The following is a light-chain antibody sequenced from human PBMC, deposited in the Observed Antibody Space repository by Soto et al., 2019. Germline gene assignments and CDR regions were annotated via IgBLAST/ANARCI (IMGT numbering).Light chain of an antibody. Sequence: EMVVTQSPATLSVSPGERATLSCRASQSVATNLAWYQQKPGQAPRLLIYGASSRATGIPDRFSGSGSGTDFTLTISRLEPEDFAVYYCQQYGSLLTFGGGTKVDIK. CDR3: QQYGSLLT. CDR1: QSVATN. J-gene: IGKJ4*01. V-gene: IGKV3-20*01. CDR2: GAS.